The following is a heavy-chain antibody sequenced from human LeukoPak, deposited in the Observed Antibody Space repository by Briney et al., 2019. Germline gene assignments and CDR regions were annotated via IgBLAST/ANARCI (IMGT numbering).Heavy chain of an antibody. V-gene: IGHV1-69*05. CDR1: GYKFTSYG. D-gene: IGHD3-10*01. CDR3: ARVRGSGINFDY. J-gene: IGHJ4*02. CDR2: IIPIFGTA. Sequence: EASVKVSCKASGYKFTSYGIDWVRQAPGQGLEWMGRIIPIFGTANYAQKFQGRVTITTDESTSTAYMELSSLRSEDTAVYYCARVRGSGINFDYWGQGTLVTVSS.